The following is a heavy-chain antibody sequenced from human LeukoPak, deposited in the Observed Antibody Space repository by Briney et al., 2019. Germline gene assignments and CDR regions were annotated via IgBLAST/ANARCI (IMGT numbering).Heavy chain of an antibody. Sequence: ASVKVSCKASGGTFSSYAISWVRQAPRQGLEWMGGIIPIFGTANYAQKFQGRVTITADESTSTAYMELSSLRSEDTAVYYCARDFGGQWLVGRYYGMDVWGQGTTVTVSS. CDR2: IIPIFGTA. V-gene: IGHV1-69*13. D-gene: IGHD6-19*01. CDR1: GGTFSSYA. CDR3: ARDFGGQWLVGRYYGMDV. J-gene: IGHJ6*02.